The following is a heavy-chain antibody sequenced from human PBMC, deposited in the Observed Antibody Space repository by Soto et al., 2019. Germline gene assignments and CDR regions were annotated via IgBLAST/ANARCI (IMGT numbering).Heavy chain of an antibody. Sequence: GSLRLSCAASGFTFSNYATSWVRQAPGKGLEWVSIISGSTYYADSVKGRFTISRDNSKNTLYLQMNSLRAEDTAVYYCARALYSSGPQPHFDYWGQGTLVTVSS. CDR3: ARALYSSGPQPHFDY. V-gene: IGHV3-23*01. D-gene: IGHD3-22*01. CDR2: ISGST. J-gene: IGHJ4*02. CDR1: GFTFSNYA.